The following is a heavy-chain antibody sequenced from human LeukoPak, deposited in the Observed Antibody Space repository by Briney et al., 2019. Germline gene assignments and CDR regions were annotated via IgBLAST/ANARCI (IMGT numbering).Heavy chain of an antibody. V-gene: IGHV1-8*01. Sequence: GASVKVSCKASGYTFTSYDINWVRQATGQGLEWMGWMNPNSGNTGYAQKFQGRVTITRNTSISTAYMELSSLRSEDTAVYYCARRAKVVTFDRGSFDIWGQGTMVTVSS. J-gene: IGHJ3*02. CDR1: GYTFTSYD. D-gene: IGHD4-23*01. CDR3: ARRAKVVTFDRGSFDI. CDR2: MNPNSGNT.